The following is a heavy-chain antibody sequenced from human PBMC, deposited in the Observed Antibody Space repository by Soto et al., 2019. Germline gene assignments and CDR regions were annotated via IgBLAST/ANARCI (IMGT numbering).Heavy chain of an antibody. J-gene: IGHJ5*02. CDR1: GSTFTRSGIY. D-gene: IGHD3-16*01. CDR2: MPYSRGT. V-gene: IGHV4-39*01. CDR3: ARRTPLYASECSRSDP. Sequence: SETLSLTCTASGSTFTRSGIYWVWLRRRPGKGLVWIGTMPYSRGTNDNPSLQSRVTISADTSKNLFSPRLTSVTAADTAAYYCARRTPLYASECSRSDPRGQGALVPVSS.